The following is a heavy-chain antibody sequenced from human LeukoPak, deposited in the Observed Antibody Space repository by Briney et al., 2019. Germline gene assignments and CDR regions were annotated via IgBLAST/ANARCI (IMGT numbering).Heavy chain of an antibody. Sequence: GGSLRLSCEASGLNFSNFGMSWVRQAPGKGLEWVSSISSSSSYIYYADSVKGRFTISRDDAKNSLYLQMNSLRAEDTAVYYCARKGAGYSGYGIDYWGQGTLVTVSS. V-gene: IGHV3-21*01. D-gene: IGHD5-12*01. CDR1: GLNFSNFG. CDR2: ISSSSSYI. J-gene: IGHJ4*02. CDR3: ARKGAGYSGYGIDY.